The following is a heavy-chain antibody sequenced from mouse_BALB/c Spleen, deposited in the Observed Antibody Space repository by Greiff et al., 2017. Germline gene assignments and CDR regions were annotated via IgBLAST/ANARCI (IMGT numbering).Heavy chain of an antibody. J-gene: IGHJ4*01. CDR3: ARDSPAYYGNPYYAMDY. D-gene: IGHD2-10*01. CDR2: IWAGGST. Sequence: VQVVESGPGLVAPSQSLSITCTVSGFSLTSYGVHWVRQPPGKGLEWLGVIWAGGSTNYNSALMSRLSISKDNSKSQVFLKMNSLQTDDTAMYYCARDSPAYYGNPYYAMDYWGQGTSVTVSS. V-gene: IGHV2-9*02. CDR1: GFSLTSYG.